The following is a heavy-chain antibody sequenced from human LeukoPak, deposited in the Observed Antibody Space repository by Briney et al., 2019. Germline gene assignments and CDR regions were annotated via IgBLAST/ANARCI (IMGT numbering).Heavy chain of an antibody. D-gene: IGHD7-27*01. CDR2: INHSGTSV. J-gene: IGHJ4*02. V-gene: IGHV3-48*01. CDR3: ATDVNWAFDY. CDR1: GFTFSNAW. Sequence: GGSLRLSCAASGFTFSNAWMSWVRQAPGKGLEWISNINHSGTSVWYPDSVKGRFTISRDSAQNSLFLQMNSLRVDDTAVYYCATDVNWAFDYWGQGTLVTVSS.